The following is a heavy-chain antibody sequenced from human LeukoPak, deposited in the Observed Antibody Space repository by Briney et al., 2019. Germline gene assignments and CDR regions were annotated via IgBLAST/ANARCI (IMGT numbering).Heavy chain of an antibody. J-gene: IGHJ4*02. CDR2: IKSKTDGGTT. Sequence: GGSRRLSCAASGFTFSNAWMSWVRQAPGKGLEWVGRIKSKTDGGTTDYAAPVKGRFTISRDDSKNTLYLQMNSLKTEDTAVYYCTRGVVPAAKSDYWGQGTLVTVSS. D-gene: IGHD2-2*01. CDR1: GFTFSNAW. CDR3: TRGVVPAAKSDY. V-gene: IGHV3-15*01.